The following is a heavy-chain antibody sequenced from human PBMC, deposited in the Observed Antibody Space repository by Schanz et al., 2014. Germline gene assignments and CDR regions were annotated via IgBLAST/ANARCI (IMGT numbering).Heavy chain of an antibody. J-gene: IGHJ4*02. Sequence: EVQLVESGGGLVKRGGSLRLSCAASGFTISSYSMNWVRQAPGKGLEWVSSISSSGSYIYYSDSVKGRFSISRDNAKNSLYLQMNSLRAGDTAVYYCARANYRRKINFDYWGRGTLVTVSS. D-gene: IGHD3-10*01. V-gene: IGHV3-21*01. CDR1: GFTISSYS. CDR3: ARANYRRKINFDY. CDR2: ISSSGSYI.